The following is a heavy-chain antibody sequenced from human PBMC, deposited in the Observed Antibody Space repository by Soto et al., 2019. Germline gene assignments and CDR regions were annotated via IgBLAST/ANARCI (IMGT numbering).Heavy chain of an antibody. D-gene: IGHD6-19*01. V-gene: IGHV3-23*01. CDR2: ISGSGGST. CDR3: AKELGYSSGWDSFDY. Sequence: EVQLLESGGGLVQPGGSLRLSCAASGFTFSSYAMSWVRQAPGKGLEWVSAISGSGGSTYYADSVKGRFTISRDNSKNTPYLQRNSLRAEDTAVYYWAKELGYSSGWDSFDYWGQGTLVTVSS. CDR1: GFTFSSYA. J-gene: IGHJ4*02.